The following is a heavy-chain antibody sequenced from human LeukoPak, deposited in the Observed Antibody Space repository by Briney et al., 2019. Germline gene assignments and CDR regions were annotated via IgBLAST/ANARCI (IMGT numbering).Heavy chain of an antibody. V-gene: IGHV4-39*07. Sequence: SETLSLTCTVSGGSISSSSYYWGWIRQPPGKGLEWIGSIYYSGSTYYNPSLKSRVTISVDTSKNQFSLKLSSVTAADTAVYYCARAAGYCSSTSCYGYFDYWGQGTLVTVSS. D-gene: IGHD2-2*03. CDR3: ARAAGYCSSTSCYGYFDY. CDR2: IYYSGST. CDR1: GGSISSSSYY. J-gene: IGHJ4*02.